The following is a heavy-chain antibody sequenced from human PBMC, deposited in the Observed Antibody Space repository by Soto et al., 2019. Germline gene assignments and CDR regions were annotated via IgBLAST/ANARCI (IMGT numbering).Heavy chain of an antibody. V-gene: IGHV3-48*02. D-gene: IGHD6-13*01. J-gene: IGHJ6*02. CDR1: GFTFSNYY. CDR2: ISSSSSSI. Sequence: GESLKICCEASGFTFSNYYMTWVRQAPGKGLEWVSYISSSSSSIDYADSVQGRFSISRDNAKSSLYLQMNSLRDEDTAVYYCARRYSSTSRTMDVWGQGTTVTVS. CDR3: ARRYSSTSRTMDV.